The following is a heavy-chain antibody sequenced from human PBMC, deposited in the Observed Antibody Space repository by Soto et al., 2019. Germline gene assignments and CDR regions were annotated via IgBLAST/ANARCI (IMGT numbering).Heavy chain of an antibody. V-gene: IGHV3-23*01. CDR1: GFTFSSYA. CDR2: ISGSGGST. CDR3: AKDESSSSWWNWFDP. J-gene: IGHJ5*02. D-gene: IGHD6-13*01. Sequence: GGSLRLSCAASGFTFSSYAMSWVRQAPGKGLEWVSAISGSGGSTYYADSVKGRFTISRDNSKNTLYLQMNSLRAEDTAVYYCAKDESSSSWWNWFDPWGQGTLVTVSS.